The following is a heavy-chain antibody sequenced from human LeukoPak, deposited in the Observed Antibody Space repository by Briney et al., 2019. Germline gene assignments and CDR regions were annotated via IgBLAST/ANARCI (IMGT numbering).Heavy chain of an antibody. V-gene: IGHV1-2*02. CDR3: ARALYSSGWYAFDY. CDR2: INPNSGGT. D-gene: IGHD6-19*01. CDR1: RYTFTGYY. J-gene: IGHJ4*02. Sequence: ASVKVSCKASRYTFTGYYMHWVRQAPGQGLEWMGWINPNSGGTNYAQKFQGRVTMTRDTSISTAYMELSRLRSDDTAVYYCARALYSSGWYAFDYWGQGTLVTVSS.